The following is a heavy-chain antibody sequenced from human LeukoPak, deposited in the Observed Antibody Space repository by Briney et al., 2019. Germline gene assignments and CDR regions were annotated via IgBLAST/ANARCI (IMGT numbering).Heavy chain of an antibody. V-gene: IGHV3-23*01. CDR3: AKRGAVAGDIDY. CDR1: GFTFNNYA. J-gene: IGHJ4*02. D-gene: IGHD6-19*01. CDR2: ISGSGGTT. Sequence: GGSLRLSCTTSGFTFNNYAMSGVRQAPGKGLEWVSTISGSGGTTYYAASLKGRFTISRDSSKNTVYLQMNSLSAVDTAIYYCAKRGAVAGDIDYWGQGTLVTVSS.